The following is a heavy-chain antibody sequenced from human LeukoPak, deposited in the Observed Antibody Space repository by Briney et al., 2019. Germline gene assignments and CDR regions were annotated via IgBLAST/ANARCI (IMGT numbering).Heavy chain of an antibody. CDR2: INRRDRNI. J-gene: IGHJ4*02. CDR1: GFTLSDYY. Sequence: GGSLRLSCGVSGFTLSDYYMSWIRQAPGKGLEWISYINRRDRNINFVDSVRGRFDVSWDNGKNSLFLQMNSLRADDTAVYYCARETVVGTFDYWGQGDLVTVSS. CDR3: ARETVVGTFDY. D-gene: IGHD6-19*01. V-gene: IGHV3-11*01.